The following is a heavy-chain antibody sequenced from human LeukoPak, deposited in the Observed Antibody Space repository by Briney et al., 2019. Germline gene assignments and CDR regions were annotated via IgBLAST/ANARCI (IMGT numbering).Heavy chain of an antibody. D-gene: IGHD4-17*01. Sequence: SETLSLTCTVSGGSISSYYWSWIRQPPGKGLEWIGYIYYSGSTNYNPSLKSRVTISVDTSKNQFSLKLSSVTAADTAVYYCARRHDYGDFPNWFDPWDQGTLVTVSS. CDR1: GGSISSYY. V-gene: IGHV4-59*08. CDR3: ARRHDYGDFPNWFDP. CDR2: IYYSGST. J-gene: IGHJ5*02.